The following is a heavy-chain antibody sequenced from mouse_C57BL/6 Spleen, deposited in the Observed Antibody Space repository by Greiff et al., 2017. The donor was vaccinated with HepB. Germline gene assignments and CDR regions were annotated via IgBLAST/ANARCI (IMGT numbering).Heavy chain of an antibody. D-gene: IGHD1-3*01. V-gene: IGHV5-15*01. Sequence: EVNLVESGGGLVQPGGSLKLSCAASGFTFSDYGIAWVRQAPRKGPEWVAFISNLAYSIYYADTVTGRFTISRENAKNTLYLEMSSLRSEDTAMYYCARQLRGYAMDYWGQGTSVTVSS. CDR2: ISNLAYSI. J-gene: IGHJ4*01. CDR1: GFTFSDYG. CDR3: ARQLRGYAMDY.